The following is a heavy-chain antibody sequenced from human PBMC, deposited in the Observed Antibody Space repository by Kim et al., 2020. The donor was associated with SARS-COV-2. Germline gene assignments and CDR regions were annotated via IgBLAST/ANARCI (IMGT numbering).Heavy chain of an antibody. D-gene: IGHD5-18*01. CDR2: IHPGHGNN. V-gene: IGHV1-3*01. CDR1: GYTFTTFA. Sequence: ASVKVSCKASGYTFTTFAIQWVRQAPVQRLEWMGWIHPGHGNNKYSQHFQDRVTLTWDTSANTAYMEMSSLRSEDTAVYYCARDLVHTGFDYWGQGTLVAGSS. J-gene: IGHJ4*02. CDR3: ARDLVHTGFDY.